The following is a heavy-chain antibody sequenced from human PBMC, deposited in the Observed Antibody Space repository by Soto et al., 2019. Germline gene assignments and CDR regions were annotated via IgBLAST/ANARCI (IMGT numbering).Heavy chain of an antibody. CDR1: GFTFSSYG. CDR2: VLYDGRNK. Sequence: GGSLRLSCAASGFTFSSYGMHWVRQAPGKGLEWVAVVLYDGRNKYYADSVKGRFTISRDNSKNTVYLQMNSLRAEDTAVYYCAKAGYYDSSGYYEFDYWGQGTRVTVPS. CDR3: AKAGYYDSSGYYEFDY. J-gene: IGHJ4*02. D-gene: IGHD3-22*01. V-gene: IGHV3-30*18.